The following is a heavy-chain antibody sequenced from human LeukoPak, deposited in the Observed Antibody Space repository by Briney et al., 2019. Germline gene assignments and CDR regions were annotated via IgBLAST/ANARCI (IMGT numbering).Heavy chain of an antibody. CDR3: ARVASPGYYYMDV. Sequence: ASVKVSCKASGGTFSSYAISWVRQAPGQGLEWMGGIVPIFGTANYAQKFQGRVTITADESTSTAYMELSSLRSEDTAVYYCARVASPGYYYMDVWGKGTTVTVSS. CDR1: GGTFSSYA. J-gene: IGHJ6*03. CDR2: IVPIFGTA. V-gene: IGHV1-69*13.